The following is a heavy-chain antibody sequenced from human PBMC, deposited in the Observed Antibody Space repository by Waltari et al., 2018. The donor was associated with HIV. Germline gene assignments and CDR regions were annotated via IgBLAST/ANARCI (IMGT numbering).Heavy chain of an antibody. J-gene: IGHJ5*02. CDR2: IYYSGST. CDR3: ARGGLIAAAGGGERRLDP. V-gene: IGHV4-59*01. D-gene: IGHD6-13*01. Sequence: QVQLQESGPGLVKPSETLSLTCAVSGDSISSSCWSWIRQTPGKGLEWIGYIYYSGSTNYNPSLRNRVTISLDTSKNPFSLKMTSVTVADTALYYCARGGLIAAAGGGERRLDPWGQGTLVTVSS. CDR1: GDSISSSC.